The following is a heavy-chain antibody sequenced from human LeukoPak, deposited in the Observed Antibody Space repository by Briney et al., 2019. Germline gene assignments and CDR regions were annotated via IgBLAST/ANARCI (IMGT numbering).Heavy chain of an antibody. D-gene: IGHD2-2*01. V-gene: IGHV3-7*01. CDR2: IKQDGSEK. Sequence: GGSLRLSCAASGFTFSSYWISWVRQAPGKGLEWVANIKQDGSEKYYVDSVKGRFTISRDNAKNSLYLQMNSLRAEDTAVYYCARARYCSSTSCYSSYYYGMDVWGQGTTVTVSS. CDR1: GFTFSSYW. CDR3: ARARYCSSTSCYSSYYYGMDV. J-gene: IGHJ6*02.